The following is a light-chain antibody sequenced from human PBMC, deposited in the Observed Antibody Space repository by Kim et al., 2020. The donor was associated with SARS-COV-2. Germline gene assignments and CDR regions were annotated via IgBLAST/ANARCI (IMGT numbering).Light chain of an antibody. Sequence: TNKVTCTGTRREVGAYNYVSWYQKHPGKAPKLMIYDVTKRPAGVSNRFAGSKSGNTASLTISGLQAEDEADYYGSSYTRSATCVFGAGTKVTVL. CDR1: RREVGAYNY. V-gene: IGLV2-14*03. J-gene: IGLJ1*01. CDR3: SSYTRSATCV. CDR2: DVT.